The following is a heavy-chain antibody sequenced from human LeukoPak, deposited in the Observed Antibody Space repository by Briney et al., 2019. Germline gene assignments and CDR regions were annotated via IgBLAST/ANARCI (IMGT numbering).Heavy chain of an antibody. V-gene: IGHV5-10-1*01. CDR3: ARLRVRGVIGAFDI. CDR2: IDPSDYYN. Sequence: PGEALQISCKGSGYSFTSYWISWVRPMPGKGLEWMGRIDPSDYYNNYRPSFQGHVTISADKSISTAYLQWSSLKASDTAMYYCARLRVRGVIGAFDIWGQGTMVTVSS. J-gene: IGHJ3*02. CDR1: GYSFTSYW. D-gene: IGHD3-10*01.